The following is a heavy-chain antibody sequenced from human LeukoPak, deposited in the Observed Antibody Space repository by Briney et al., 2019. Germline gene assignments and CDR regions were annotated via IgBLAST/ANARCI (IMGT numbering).Heavy chain of an antibody. D-gene: IGHD5-24*01. CDR3: ARVRVSRRDGYNYLDY. J-gene: IGHJ4*02. Sequence: SQTLSLTCTVSGGSISSGGYYWSWIRQHPGKGLEWIGYIYYSGSTYYNPSLKSRVTISVDTSKNQFSLKLSSVTAADTAVYYCARVRVSRRDGYNYLDYWGQGTLVTVSS. CDR2: IYYSGST. V-gene: IGHV4-31*03. CDR1: GGSISSGGYY.